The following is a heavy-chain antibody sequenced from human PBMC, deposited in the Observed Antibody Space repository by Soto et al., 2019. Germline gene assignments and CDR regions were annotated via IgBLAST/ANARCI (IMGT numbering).Heavy chain of an antibody. Sequence: SETLSLTCTVSGGSISSSSYYWGWIRQPPGKGLEWIGSIYYSGSTYYNPSLKSRVTISVDTSKNQFSLKLSSVTAADTAVYYCAREGNYVLRFLEWLHYFDYWGQGTLVTVSS. CDR3: AREGNYVLRFLEWLHYFDY. D-gene: IGHD3-3*01. CDR2: IYYSGST. CDR1: GGSISSSSYY. V-gene: IGHV4-39*02. J-gene: IGHJ4*02.